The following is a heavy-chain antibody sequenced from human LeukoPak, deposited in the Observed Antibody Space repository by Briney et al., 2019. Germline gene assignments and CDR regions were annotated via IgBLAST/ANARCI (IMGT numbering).Heavy chain of an antibody. CDR3: ARDCSGGSCYGDYYYGMDV. V-gene: IGHV1-8*02. Sequence: ASVKVSCKASGGTFSSYAINWVRQAPGQGLEWMGWMNPDSGNTGYAQKFQGRVTMTRNTSISTAYMELSSLRSEDTAVYYCARDCSGGSCYGDYYYGMDVWGQGTTVTVSS. D-gene: IGHD2-15*01. CDR2: MNPDSGNT. J-gene: IGHJ6*02. CDR1: GGTFSSYA.